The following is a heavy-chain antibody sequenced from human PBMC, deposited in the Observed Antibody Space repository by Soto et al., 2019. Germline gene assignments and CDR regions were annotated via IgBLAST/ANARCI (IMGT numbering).Heavy chain of an antibody. CDR1: GYTFTNYA. D-gene: IGHD3-3*01. CDR3: ARDPYYDFWSGSNWFDP. CDR2: INAGNGDT. J-gene: IGHJ5*02. Sequence: ASVKVSCKASGYTFTNYAMHWVRQAPGQRLEWMGWINAGNGDTKYSQNFQGRVTITRDTSASTAYMELSSLRSEDTAVYYCARDPYYDFWSGSNWFDPWGQGTLVTVSS. V-gene: IGHV1-3*01.